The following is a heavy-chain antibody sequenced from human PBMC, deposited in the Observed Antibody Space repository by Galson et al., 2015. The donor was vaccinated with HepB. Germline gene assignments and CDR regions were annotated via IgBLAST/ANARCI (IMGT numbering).Heavy chain of an antibody. J-gene: IGHJ3*02. CDR1: GYTFTSYY. CDR2: INPSGGST. D-gene: IGHD2-21*01. CDR3: ARDGIEAYDASDI. Sequence: SVKVSCKASGYTFTSYYMHWVRQAPGQGLEWMGIINPSGGSTSYAQKFQGRVTMTRDTSTSTVYMELSSLRSEDTAVYYCARDGIEAYDASDIWGQGTMVTVSS. V-gene: IGHV1-46*01.